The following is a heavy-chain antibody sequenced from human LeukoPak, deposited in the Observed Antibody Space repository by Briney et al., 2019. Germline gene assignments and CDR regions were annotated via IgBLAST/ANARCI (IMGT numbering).Heavy chain of an antibody. CDR1: GFTFGDYA. V-gene: IGHV3-49*04. J-gene: IGHJ6*02. CDR3: TSPEDYYGMDV. CDR2: IRSKVYGGTT. D-gene: IGHD1-14*01. Sequence: GGSLRLSCTASGFTFGDYAMSWVRQAPGKGLEWVGFIRSKVYGGTTEYAASVKVRFTISRDDSKSIAYLQMNSLKTEDTAVYYCTSPEDYYGMDVWGQGTTVTVSS.